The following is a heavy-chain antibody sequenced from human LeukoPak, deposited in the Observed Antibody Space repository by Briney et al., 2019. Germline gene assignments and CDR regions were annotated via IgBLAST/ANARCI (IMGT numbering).Heavy chain of an antibody. CDR1: GGSFSGYY. D-gene: IGHD6-13*01. J-gene: IGHJ4*02. CDR2: INHSGST. CDR3: ARMYSSSYDY. V-gene: IGHV4-34*01. Sequence: SETLSLTCAVYGGSFSGYYWSWIRQPPGKGLEWIGEINHSGSTNYNPSLKSRVTISVDTSKNQFSLKLSSVTAADTAVYYCARMYSSSYDYWGQGTLVTVSS.